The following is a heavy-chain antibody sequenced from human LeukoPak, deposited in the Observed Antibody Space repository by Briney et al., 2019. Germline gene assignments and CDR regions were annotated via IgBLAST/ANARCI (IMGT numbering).Heavy chain of an antibody. Sequence: SETLSLTCTVSGGSISSGDYYWSWIRQPPGKGLEWIGSIYYSGSTYYNPSLKSRVTISVDTSKNQFSLKLSSVTAADTAVYYCARDLSRRGANWFDPWGQGTLVTVSS. CDR1: GGSISSGDYY. D-gene: IGHD2-2*01. CDR2: IYYSGST. CDR3: ARDLSRRGANWFDP. V-gene: IGHV4-39*07. J-gene: IGHJ5*02.